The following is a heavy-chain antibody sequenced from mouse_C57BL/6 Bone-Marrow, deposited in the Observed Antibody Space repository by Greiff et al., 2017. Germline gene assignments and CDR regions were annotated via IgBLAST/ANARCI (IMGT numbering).Heavy chain of an antibody. D-gene: IGHD4-1*01. CDR2: IDPSDSYT. CDR1: GYTFTSYW. J-gene: IGHJ4*01. CDR3: ARDWMDY. Sequence: QVQLQQPGAELVMPGASVKLSCKASGYTFTSYWMHWVKQRPGQGLEWIGVIDPSDSYTNYNQKFKGKATLTVDTSSSTAYMQLSSLTSEDSAVYYCARDWMDYWGQGTSVTVSS. V-gene: IGHV1-59*01.